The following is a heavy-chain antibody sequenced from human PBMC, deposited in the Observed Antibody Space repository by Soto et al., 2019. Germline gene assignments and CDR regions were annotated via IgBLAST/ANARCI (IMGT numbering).Heavy chain of an antibody. CDR3: AREDYNPNWFDP. J-gene: IGHJ5*02. V-gene: IGHV4-59*01. Sequence: PSETLSLTCTVSGGSISSYYWSWIRQPPGKGLEWIGYIYYSGSTNYNPSLKSRVTISVDTSKNQFSLKLSSVTAADTAVYYCAREDYNPNWFDPWGQGTLDTVSS. CDR2: IYYSGST. CDR1: GGSISSYY. D-gene: IGHD3-16*01.